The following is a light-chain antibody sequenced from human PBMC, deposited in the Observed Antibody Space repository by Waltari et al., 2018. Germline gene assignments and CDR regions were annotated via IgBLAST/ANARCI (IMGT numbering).Light chain of an antibody. Sequence: QSALTQPASVSGSPGQSITISCTGTTTDVGTYDYVPWYHQHPGKAPKLMMYDVTNRPSGVSDRFSGSKSGNAASLTISGLRAEDEALYYCSSYSSTSALVVFGGGTKVTVL. CDR3: SSYSSTSALVV. CDR1: TTDVGTYDY. V-gene: IGLV2-14*03. J-gene: IGLJ2*01. CDR2: DVT.